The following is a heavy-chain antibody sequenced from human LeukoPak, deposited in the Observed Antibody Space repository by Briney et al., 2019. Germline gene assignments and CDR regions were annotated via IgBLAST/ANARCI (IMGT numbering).Heavy chain of an antibody. V-gene: IGHV4-38-2*01. CDR1: GYSISSGYY. CDR3: ARSYRDGYNFLDY. Sequence: SETLSLTCAVSGYSISSGYYWGWIRQPPGKGLEWIGSIYHSGRIYYNPSLKSRVTISVDTSKNQLSLKLSSVTAADTAVYYCARSYRDGYNFLDYWGQGTLVTVSS. J-gene: IGHJ4*02. CDR2: IYHSGRI. D-gene: IGHD5-24*01.